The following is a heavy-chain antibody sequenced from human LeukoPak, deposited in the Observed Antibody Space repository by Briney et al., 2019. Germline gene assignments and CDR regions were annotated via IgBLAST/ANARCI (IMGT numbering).Heavy chain of an antibody. CDR1: GFSFSSYV. Sequence: GGSLRLSCAASGFSFSSYVMHWVRQAPGKGLEYVSSISSNGVNTYYANSVKGRFTISRDNAKNTLHLQMGSLRVEDMAVYYCARASYTTTWRHLGYWGQGTLVTVSS. CDR2: ISSNGVNT. V-gene: IGHV3-64*01. J-gene: IGHJ4*02. CDR3: ARASYTTTWRHLGY. D-gene: IGHD3-16*01.